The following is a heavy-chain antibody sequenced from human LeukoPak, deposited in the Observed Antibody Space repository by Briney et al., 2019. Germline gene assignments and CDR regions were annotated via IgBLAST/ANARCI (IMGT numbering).Heavy chain of an antibody. J-gene: IGHJ4*02. D-gene: IGHD5-18*01. CDR3: AKLYGYSYGYIDF. V-gene: IGHV3-9*01. CDR2: ISWNSGDI. Sequence: PGGSLRLSCAVSGFTFDDFALHWVRQAPGKGLEWVSGISWNSGDIGYADSVKGRFTISRDNAKNSLYLQMNSLRAEDTALYYCAKLYGYSYGYIDFWGQGTLVTVSS. CDR1: GFTFDDFA.